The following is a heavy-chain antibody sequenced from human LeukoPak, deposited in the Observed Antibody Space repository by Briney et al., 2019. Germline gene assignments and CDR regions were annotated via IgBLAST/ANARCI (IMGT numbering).Heavy chain of an antibody. J-gene: IGHJ4*02. CDR3: AREGVIATYYIDY. Sequence: GGSLRLSCAASGFTFSSYGMHWVRQAPGKGLEWVAVIWYDGSNKYYADSVKGRFTISRDNSKNTLYLQMNSLRAEDTAVYYCAREGVIATYYIDYWGQGTLVTVSS. D-gene: IGHD3-22*01. CDR1: GFTFSSYG. V-gene: IGHV3-33*01. CDR2: IWYDGSNK.